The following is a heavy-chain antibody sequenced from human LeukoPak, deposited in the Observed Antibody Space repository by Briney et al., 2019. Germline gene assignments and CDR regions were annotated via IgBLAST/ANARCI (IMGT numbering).Heavy chain of an antibody. CDR2: IYYSGST. D-gene: IGHD1-26*01. Sequence: SETLSLICAVSGGSISSSSYYWGWIRQPPGKALEWIGSIYYSGSTYYNPSLKSRVTISVDTSKNQFSLKLSSVTAADTAVYYCASRRWELLGFDYWGQGTLVTVSS. CDR1: GGSISSSSYY. V-gene: IGHV4-39*01. J-gene: IGHJ4*02. CDR3: ASRRWELLGFDY.